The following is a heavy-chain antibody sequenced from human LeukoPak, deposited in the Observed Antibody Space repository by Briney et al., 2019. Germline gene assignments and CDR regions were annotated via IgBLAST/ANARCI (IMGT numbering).Heavy chain of an antibody. D-gene: IGHD4-17*01. CDR3: ARSYDDYPFDY. V-gene: IGHV4-59*02. CDR2: IYYSGGT. J-gene: IGHJ4*02. Sequence: SETLSLTCTVSGDSVRSYYWNWIRQPPGKGLEWIGQIYYSGGTNYNPSLQSRVIISVVASKNQFSLQLTSVTAADTAVYYCARSYDDYPFDYWGQGALITVSS. CDR1: GDSVRSYY.